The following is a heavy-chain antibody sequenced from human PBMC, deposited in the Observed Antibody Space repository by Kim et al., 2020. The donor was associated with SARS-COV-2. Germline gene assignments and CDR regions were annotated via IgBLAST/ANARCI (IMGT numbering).Heavy chain of an antibody. CDR2: ISSNGGST. Sequence: GGSLRLSCAASGFTFSSYAMHWVRQAPGKGLEYVSAISSNGGSTYYADPVKGRFTISRDNSKNTLYLQMGSLRAEDMAVYYCARWVPMVRGGGYFDYWGQGTLVTVSS. J-gene: IGHJ4*02. V-gene: IGHV3-64*02. D-gene: IGHD3-10*01. CDR1: GFTFSSYA. CDR3: ARWVPMVRGGGYFDY.